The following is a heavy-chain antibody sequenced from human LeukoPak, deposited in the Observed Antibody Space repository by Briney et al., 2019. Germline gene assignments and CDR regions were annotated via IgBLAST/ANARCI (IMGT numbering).Heavy chain of an antibody. CDR2: ISWNSGSI. CDR3: AKAHLSSGWYGYFDY. D-gene: IGHD6-19*01. CDR1: GFTFDDYA. Sequence: GGSLRLSCAASGFTFDDYAMHWVRQVPGKGLEWVSGISWNSGSIGYADSVKGRFTISRDNAKNSLYLQMNSLRAEDMALYYCAKAHLSSGWYGYFDYWGQGTLVTVSS. V-gene: IGHV3-9*03. J-gene: IGHJ4*02.